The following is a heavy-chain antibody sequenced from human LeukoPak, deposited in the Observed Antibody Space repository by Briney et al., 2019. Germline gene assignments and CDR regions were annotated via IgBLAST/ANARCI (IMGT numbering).Heavy chain of an antibody. Sequence: SETLSLTCAVSGGSISSGGYSWSWIRQPPGKGLEWIGYIYHSGSTYYNPSLKSRVTISVDRSKNQFSLKLSSVTAADTAVYYCARVAYCGGDCYSQNDAFDIWGQRTMVTVSS. J-gene: IGHJ3*02. CDR1: GGSISSGGYS. D-gene: IGHD2-21*02. V-gene: IGHV4-30-2*01. CDR2: IYHSGST. CDR3: ARVAYCGGDCYSQNDAFDI.